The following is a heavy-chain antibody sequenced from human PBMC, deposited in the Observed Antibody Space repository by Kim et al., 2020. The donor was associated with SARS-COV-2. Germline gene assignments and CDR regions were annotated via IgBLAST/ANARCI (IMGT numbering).Heavy chain of an antibody. D-gene: IGHD3-22*01. Sequence: GGSLRLSCAASGFTFSSYEMNWVRQAPGKGLEWVSYISSSGSTIYYADSVKGRFTISRDNAKNSLYLQMNSLRAEDTAVYYCAREAHYYDSSGYYYDGAFDIWGQGTMVTVSS. J-gene: IGHJ3*02. CDR3: AREAHYYDSSGYYYDGAFDI. CDR2: ISSSGSTI. V-gene: IGHV3-48*03. CDR1: GFTFSSYE.